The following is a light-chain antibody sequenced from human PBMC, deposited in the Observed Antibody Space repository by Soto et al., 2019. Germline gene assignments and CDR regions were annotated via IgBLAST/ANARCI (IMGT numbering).Light chain of an antibody. J-gene: IGKJ2*01. CDR2: GVS. CDR1: QSVNSNF. CDR3: QQYGNPPRS. V-gene: IGKV3-20*01. Sequence: EIVLTQSPGTLSLSPGESATLSCRASQSVNSNFFAWYQQKPGQAPRLLIYGVSTRAPGIPGRFTGSGSGTDFALTVSGLEPEDFAIYYCQQYGNPPRSFVQGTRVDVK.